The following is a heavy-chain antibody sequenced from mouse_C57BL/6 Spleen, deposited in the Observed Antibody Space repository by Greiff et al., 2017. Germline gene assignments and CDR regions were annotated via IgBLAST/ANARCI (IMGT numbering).Heavy chain of an antibody. D-gene: IGHD2-5*01. Sequence: QVQLKESGPGLVQPSQSLSITCTVSGFSLTSYGVHWVRQSPGKGLEWLGVIWSGGSTDYNAAFISRLSISKDNSKSQVFSKMNSLQADDTAIYYCARNYDYSNYDYFDYWGQGTTLTVSS. CDR2: IWSGGST. CDR1: GFSLTSYG. V-gene: IGHV2-2*01. J-gene: IGHJ2*01. CDR3: ARNYDYSNYDYFDY.